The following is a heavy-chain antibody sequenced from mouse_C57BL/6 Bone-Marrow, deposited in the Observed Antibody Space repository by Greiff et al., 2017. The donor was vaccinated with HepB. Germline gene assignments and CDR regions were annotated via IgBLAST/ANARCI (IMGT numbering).Heavy chain of an antibody. CDR3: ARCAMTYYFDY. V-gene: IGHV1-50*01. D-gene: IGHD2-3*01. CDR1: GYTFTSYW. CDR2: IDPSDSYT. J-gene: IGHJ2*01. Sequence: VQLQQPGAELVKPGASVKLSCKASGYTFTSYWMQWVKQRPGQGLEWIGEIDPSDSYTNYNQKFKGKATLTVDTSSSTAYMQLSSLTSEDSAVYYCARCAMTYYFDYWGQGTTLTVSS.